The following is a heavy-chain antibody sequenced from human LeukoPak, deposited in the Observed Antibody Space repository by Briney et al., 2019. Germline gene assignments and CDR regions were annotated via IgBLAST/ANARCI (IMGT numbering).Heavy chain of an antibody. V-gene: IGHV3-30*04. CDR2: ISYDGSNK. CDR1: GFTFSSYA. D-gene: IGHD3-22*01. CDR3: ARDGLGRYYYDSSGYRFDY. Sequence: PGGSLRLSCAASGFTFSSYAMHWVRQAPGKGLEWVAVISYDGSNKYYADSVKGRFTISRDNCKNTLYLQMNSLRAEDTAVYYCARDGLGRYYYDSSGYRFDYWGQGTLVTVSS. J-gene: IGHJ4*02.